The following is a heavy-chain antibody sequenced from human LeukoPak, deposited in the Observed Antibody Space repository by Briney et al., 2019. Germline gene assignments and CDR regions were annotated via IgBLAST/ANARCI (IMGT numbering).Heavy chain of an antibody. J-gene: IGHJ5*02. CDR2: IKPSGGST. CDR3: ARDNSVEDTAWWFDP. V-gene: IGHV1-46*01. Sequence: ASVKVSCTASGYTFTSYYMHWVRQAPGQGLEWMGIIKPSGGSTSYAQKFQGRVTMTRDMSTSTDYMELSSLRSEDTAVYYCARDNSVEDTAWWFDPWGQGTMVTVSS. CDR1: GYTFTSYY. D-gene: IGHD4-23*01.